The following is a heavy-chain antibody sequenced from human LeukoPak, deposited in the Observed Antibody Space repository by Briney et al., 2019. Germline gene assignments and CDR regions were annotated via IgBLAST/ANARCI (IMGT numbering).Heavy chain of an antibody. D-gene: IGHD2-2*01. Sequence: GGSLRLSCAASGFTFRSYALHWVRQAPGKGLEWVSAISGSGGDIEYADSVKGRFTISRDNSKNTLYLQMNSLRVEDTAVYYCARCTTTCYANAFHIWGRGTMVTVAS. J-gene: IGHJ3*02. CDR3: ARCTTTCYANAFHI. CDR1: GFTFRSYA. CDR2: ISGSGGDI. V-gene: IGHV3-23*01.